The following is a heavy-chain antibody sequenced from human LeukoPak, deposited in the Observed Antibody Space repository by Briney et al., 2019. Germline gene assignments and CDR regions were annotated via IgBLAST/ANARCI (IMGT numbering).Heavy chain of an antibody. V-gene: IGHV1-69*06. J-gene: IGHJ4*02. Sequence: SVKVSCKASGGTFSSYAISWVRQAPGQGLEWMGGITPIFGTANYAQKFQGRVTITADKSTSTAYMELSSLRSEDTAVYYCARKCSSTSCSYFDYWGQGTLVTVSS. CDR3: ARKCSSTSCSYFDY. CDR2: ITPIFGTA. D-gene: IGHD2-2*01. CDR1: GGTFSSYA.